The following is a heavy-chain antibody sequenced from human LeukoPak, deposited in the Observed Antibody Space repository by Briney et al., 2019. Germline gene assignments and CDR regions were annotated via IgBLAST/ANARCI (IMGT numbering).Heavy chain of an antibody. CDR2: INPTGSGST. J-gene: IGHJ5*01. Sequence: ASVKVSCKASGYTFTSYYMHWVRQAPGQGLEWMGIINPTGSGSTSYAQKFQGRVNMTRDTSTSTVYMELSSLRSEDTAVYYCARGGMVGATIHHWWFDSWGQGTLVTVSS. D-gene: IGHD1-26*01. CDR1: GYTFTSYY. V-gene: IGHV1-46*01. CDR3: ARGGMVGATIHHWWFDS.